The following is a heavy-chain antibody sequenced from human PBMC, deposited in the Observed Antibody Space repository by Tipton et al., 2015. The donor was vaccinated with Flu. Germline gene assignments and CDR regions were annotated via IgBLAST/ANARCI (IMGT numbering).Heavy chain of an antibody. Sequence: SRFTFNTHDTHWVRQAPGKGLEWGAVIWFDGSNEHYADSVKGRFTISRDNSKNTLYLQMNSLSAEDTAVYYCARDLHNWNHAGYSGMDVWGQGTTVTVSS. CDR2: IWFDGSNE. D-gene: IGHD1-14*01. V-gene: IGHV3-33*01. CDR1: RFTFNTHD. CDR3: ARDLHNWNHAGYSGMDV. J-gene: IGHJ6*02.